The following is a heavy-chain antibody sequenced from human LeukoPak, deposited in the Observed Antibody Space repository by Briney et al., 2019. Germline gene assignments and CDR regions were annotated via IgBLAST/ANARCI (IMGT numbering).Heavy chain of an antibody. V-gene: IGHV3-30*04. CDR1: GFTFSSYA. CDR2: KSYDGSNK. Sequence: GRSLRLSCAASGFTFSSYAMHWVRQAPGKGLEWVAVKSYDGSNKYYADSVKGRFTISRDNSKNTLYLQMNSLRAEDTAVYYCARDLTGGYSYGYWGQGTLVTVSS. J-gene: IGHJ4*02. D-gene: IGHD5-18*01. CDR3: ARDLTGGYSYGY.